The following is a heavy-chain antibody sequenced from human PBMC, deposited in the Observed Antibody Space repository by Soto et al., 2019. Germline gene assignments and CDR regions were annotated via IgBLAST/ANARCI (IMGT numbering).Heavy chain of an antibody. D-gene: IGHD2-15*01. Sequence: QVQLVQSGAEVKKPGSSVKVSCKASGGTFSSYAISWVRQAPGQGLEWMGGIIPIFGTADYAQKFQGRVTITADEATSTAYMELNSLRSEDTAVYYCARHPGRPYYYYGMDVWGQGTTVTVSS. CDR1: GGTFSSYA. CDR3: ARHPGRPYYYYGMDV. CDR2: IIPIFGTA. V-gene: IGHV1-69*12. J-gene: IGHJ6*02.